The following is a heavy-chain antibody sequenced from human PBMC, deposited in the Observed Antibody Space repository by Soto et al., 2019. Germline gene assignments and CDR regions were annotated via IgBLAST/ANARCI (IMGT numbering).Heavy chain of an antibody. V-gene: IGHV3-66*01. CDR2: IYTGVGT. Sequence: EVQLVESGGGLVQPGGSLRLSCAASGLTVSTNPMSWVRQAPGKGLEWVSVIYTGVGTHYADSVKGRFTISRDNSKNTVNLQMNRLRPEDTAVYYCARNGSGHWGQGTLVTVSS. CDR1: GLTVSTNP. J-gene: IGHJ4*02. CDR3: ARNGSGH.